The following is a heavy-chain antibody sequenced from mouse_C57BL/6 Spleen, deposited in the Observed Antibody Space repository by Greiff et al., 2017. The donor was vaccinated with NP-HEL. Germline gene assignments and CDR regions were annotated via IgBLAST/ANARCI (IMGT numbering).Heavy chain of an antibody. CDR3: ARVCYYGSSCAMDY. V-gene: IGHV1-26*01. CDR2: INPNNGGT. J-gene: IGHJ4*01. CDR1: GYTFTDYY. D-gene: IGHD1-1*01. Sequence: VQLQQSGPELVKPGASVKISCKASGYTFTDYYMNWVKQSHGKSLEWIGDINPNNGGTSYNQKFKGKATLTVDKSSSTAYMELRSLTSEDSAVYYCARVCYYGSSCAMDYWGQGTSVTVSS.